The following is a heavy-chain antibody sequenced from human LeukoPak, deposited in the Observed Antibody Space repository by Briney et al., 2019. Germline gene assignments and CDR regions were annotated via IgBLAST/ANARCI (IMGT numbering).Heavy chain of an antibody. CDR2: INGGNDNT. Sequence: ASVKVSCKASGYTFTTYSIHWVRQAPGQRLEWMGRINGGNDNTRYSQKFQGRVTITRDTFASTAYMELSSLRSEDTAVYYCARGIVVEPTANWFDPWGQGILVTVSS. J-gene: IGHJ5*02. CDR1: GYTFTTYS. D-gene: IGHD2-2*01. CDR3: ARGIVVEPTANWFDP. V-gene: IGHV1-3*01.